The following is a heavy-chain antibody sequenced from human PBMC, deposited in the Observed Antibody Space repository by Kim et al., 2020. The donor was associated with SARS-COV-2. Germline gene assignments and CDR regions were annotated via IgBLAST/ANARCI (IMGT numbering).Heavy chain of an antibody. V-gene: IGHV3-11*01. Sequence: VKGPITTSSDNAKNQLYLQMNSRRAEDTAVYYCARVGSTVAAGSIDYWGQGTLVTVSS. D-gene: IGHD6-13*01. CDR3: ARVGSTVAAGSIDY. J-gene: IGHJ4*02.